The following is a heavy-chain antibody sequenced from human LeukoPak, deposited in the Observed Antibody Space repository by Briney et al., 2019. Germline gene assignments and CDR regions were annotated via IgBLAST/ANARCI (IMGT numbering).Heavy chain of an antibody. V-gene: IGHV4-28*05. J-gene: IGHJ3*02. CDR3: ARRSSMQNAFDI. CDR2: IYYSGSI. CDR1: GYFFSSSNW. Sequence: SETLSLTCTVSGYFFSSSNWHGWSQQSPRRGLEWIGNIYYSGSIYYNPSLKSRVTMSVDTSKNQFSLKLSSVTAVDTAVYYCARRSSMQNAFDIWGQGTMVTVSS. D-gene: IGHD2-2*01.